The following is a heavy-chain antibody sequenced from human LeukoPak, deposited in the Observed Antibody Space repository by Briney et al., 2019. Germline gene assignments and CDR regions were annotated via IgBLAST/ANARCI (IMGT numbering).Heavy chain of an antibody. J-gene: IGHJ4*02. D-gene: IGHD1-1*01. CDR1: GCTLTELS. CDR3: ATGGMYNWNDPIFDY. V-gene: IGHV1-24*01. CDR2: FDPEDGET. Sequence: ASVKVSCKVSGCTLTELSMHWVRQAPGKGLEWMGGFDPEDGETIYAQKFQGRVTMTEDTSTDTAYMELSSLRSEDTAVYYCATGGMYNWNDPIFDYWGQGTLVTVSS.